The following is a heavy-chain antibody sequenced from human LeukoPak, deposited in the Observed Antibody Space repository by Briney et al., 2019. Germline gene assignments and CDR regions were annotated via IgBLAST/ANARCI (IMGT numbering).Heavy chain of an antibody. J-gene: IGHJ4*02. Sequence: SETLSLTCTVSGGSISSYYRSWIRQPPGKGLEWIGYIYYSGSTNYNPSLKSRVTISVDTSKNQFSLKLSSVTAADTAVYYCARLLGGSPGGVFDYWGQGTLVTVSS. CDR1: GGSISSYY. V-gene: IGHV4-59*08. CDR3: ARLLGGSPGGVFDY. D-gene: IGHD3-16*01. CDR2: IYYSGST.